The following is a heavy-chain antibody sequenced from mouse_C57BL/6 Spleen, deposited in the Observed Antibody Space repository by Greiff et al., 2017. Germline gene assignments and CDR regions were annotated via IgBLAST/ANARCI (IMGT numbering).Heavy chain of an antibody. Sequence: QVQLQQPGAELVKPGASVKLSCKASGYTFTSYWMHWVKQRPGRGLEWIGRIDPNSGGTKYNEKFKSKATLTVANPSSTAYMPLSSLTSDDSAVYYCARSLALYSYALDYWGQGTSVTVSS. CDR2: IDPNSGGT. J-gene: IGHJ4*01. V-gene: IGHV1-72*01. D-gene: IGHD6-2*01. CDR3: ARSLALYSYALDY. CDR1: GYTFTSYW.